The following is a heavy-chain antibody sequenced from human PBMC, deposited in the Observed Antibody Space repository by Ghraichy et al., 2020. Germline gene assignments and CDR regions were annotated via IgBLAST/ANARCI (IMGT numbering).Heavy chain of an antibody. Sequence: GGSLRLSCEASGFTFANAEMAWVRQAPGQGLQWVGRIYGKSGGGKTDYAAPVMGRFTISRDDSQKMLFLHMTGLRSEDSALYYCTTALLVEVRNGGWVNAWGRGTLVTVSA. D-gene: IGHD2-15*01. CDR3: TTALLVEVRNGGWVNA. CDR2: IYGKSGGGKT. V-gene: IGHV3-15*01. J-gene: IGHJ5*02. CDR1: GFTFANAE.